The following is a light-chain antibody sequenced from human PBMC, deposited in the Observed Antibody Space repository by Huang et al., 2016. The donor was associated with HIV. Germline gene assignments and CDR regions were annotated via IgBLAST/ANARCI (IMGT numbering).Light chain of an antibody. CDR1: RSISTN. J-gene: IGKJ3*01. Sequence: IVMTQSPATLSVSPGERATLSCRASRSISTNLAWYQQRRGHVPRLLIYDASTRAPVVPARFSGSGSGTEFILTISSLQSEDFAVYFCQQYNNWPPEGTFGPGTRVDMK. CDR2: DAS. V-gene: IGKV3-15*01. CDR3: QQYNNWPPEGT.